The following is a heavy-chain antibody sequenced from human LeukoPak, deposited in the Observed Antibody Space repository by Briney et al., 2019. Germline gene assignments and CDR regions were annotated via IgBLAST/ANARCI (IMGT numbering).Heavy chain of an antibody. V-gene: IGHV3-23*01. Sequence: SGGSLRLSCAASGFTFSSYAMSWVRQAPGKGLEWVSAISGSGGSTYYADSVKGRFTISRDNSKNTLYLQMNSLRAEDTAVYYCAEDGNQQLVLPGYFDYWGQGTLVTVSS. CDR1: GFTFSSYA. CDR2: ISGSGGST. CDR3: AEDGNQQLVLPGYFDY. J-gene: IGHJ4*02. D-gene: IGHD6-13*01.